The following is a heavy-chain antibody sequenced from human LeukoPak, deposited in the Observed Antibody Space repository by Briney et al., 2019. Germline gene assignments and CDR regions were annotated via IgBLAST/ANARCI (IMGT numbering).Heavy chain of an antibody. CDR3: ARWRGCSSTSCYTYYYYYYGMDV. J-gene: IGHJ6*02. V-gene: IGHV4-34*01. Sequence: GSLRLSCAASGFTFSSYAMSWVRQAPGKGLEWIGEINHSGSTNYNPSLKSRVTISVDTSKNQFSLKLSSVTAADTAVYYCARWRGCSSTSCYTYYYYYYGMDVWGQGTTVTVSS. D-gene: IGHD2-2*02. CDR1: GFTFSSYA. CDR2: INHSGST.